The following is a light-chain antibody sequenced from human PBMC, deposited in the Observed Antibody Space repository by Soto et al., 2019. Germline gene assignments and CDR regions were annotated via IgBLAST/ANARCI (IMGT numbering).Light chain of an antibody. Sequence: EIVMTQSPATLSVSPGERATLSCRASQSVSSNLAWYQQKPGLAPRLLIYDASNRATGIPARFSGSGSGTDFTLTISSLEPEDFAFYFCQQRSHWPTFGQGTKVDIK. V-gene: IGKV3-11*01. J-gene: IGKJ1*01. CDR1: QSVSSN. CDR3: QQRSHWPT. CDR2: DAS.